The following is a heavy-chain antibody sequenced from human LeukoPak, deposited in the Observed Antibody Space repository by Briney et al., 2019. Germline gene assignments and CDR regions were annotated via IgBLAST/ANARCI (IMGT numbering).Heavy chain of an antibody. Sequence: PGGSLRLSCAASGFTFSSYNMNWVRQAPGKGLEWASYISSASRSIYYADSVKGRFTISRDNAKDSLYLQMNSLRAEDTAVYYCARLVVGPTPYDYWGQGTLVTVSS. J-gene: IGHJ4*02. CDR2: ISSASRSI. CDR3: ARLVVGPTPYDY. D-gene: IGHD1-26*01. CDR1: GFTFSSYN. V-gene: IGHV3-48*01.